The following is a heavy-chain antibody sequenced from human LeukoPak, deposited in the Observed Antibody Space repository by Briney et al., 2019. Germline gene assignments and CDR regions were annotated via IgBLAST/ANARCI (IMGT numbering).Heavy chain of an antibody. J-gene: IGHJ5*02. CDR3: ASNLLGCSGGSCYSGSKSINWFDP. CDR2: IIPNFGTA. D-gene: IGHD2-15*01. CDR1: GGTLSSYA. Sequence: SVKVSCKASGGTLSSYAISWVRQAPGQGLEWMGGIIPNFGTANYAQKFQGRVTITTDESTSTAYMELSSLRSEDTAVYYCASNLLGCSGGSCYSGSKSINWFDPWGQGTLVTVSS. V-gene: IGHV1-69*05.